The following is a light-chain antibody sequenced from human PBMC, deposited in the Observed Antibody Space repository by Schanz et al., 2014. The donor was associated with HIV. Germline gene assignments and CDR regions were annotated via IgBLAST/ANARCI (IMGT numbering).Light chain of an antibody. CDR2: GAS. J-gene: IGKJ4*02. CDR1: QSVSSN. Sequence: EIVLTQSPATLSVSPGERATLSCRASQSVSSNLAWYQQKPGQAPRLLISGASTRAAGVPARFSGSGSGTDFPLTISRLEPDDFAVYYCHHYGDSRGTFGGGTEVDI. V-gene: IGKV3-20*01. CDR3: HHYGDSRGT.